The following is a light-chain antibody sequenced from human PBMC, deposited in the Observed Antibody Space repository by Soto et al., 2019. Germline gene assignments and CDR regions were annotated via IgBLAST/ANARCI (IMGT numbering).Light chain of an antibody. V-gene: IGLV1-47*01. CDR2: RNN. CDR3: AAWDDSLRGRV. Sequence: QAVVTQPPSASGTPGQRVTISCSGSSSNIGSNYVYWYQQLPGTAPKLLIYRNNQRPSGVPDRFSGSKSGTSASLAISGLRSEDEADYYCAAWDDSLRGRVFGGGTQLTVL. CDR1: SSNIGSNY. J-gene: IGLJ3*02.